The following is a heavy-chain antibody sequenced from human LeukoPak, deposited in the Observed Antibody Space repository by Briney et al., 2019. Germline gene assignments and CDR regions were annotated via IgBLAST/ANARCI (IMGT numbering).Heavy chain of an antibody. V-gene: IGHV1-18*01. CDR2: ISAYNGNT. J-gene: IGHJ3*02. CDR3: AREGLGGYSYGHDAFDI. CDR1: GYTFTSYG. D-gene: IGHD5-18*01. Sequence: ASVKVSCKASGYTFTSYGISWVRQAPGQGLEWMGWISAYNGNTNYAQKLQGRVTMTTDTSTSTAYMELRSLRSDDTAVYYCAREGLGGYSYGHDAFDIWGQGTMVTVSS.